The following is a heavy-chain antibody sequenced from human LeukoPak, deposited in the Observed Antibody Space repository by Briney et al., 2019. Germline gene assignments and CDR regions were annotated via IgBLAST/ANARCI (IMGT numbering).Heavy chain of an antibody. D-gene: IGHD3-10*01. CDR1: GDSINNNYY. J-gene: IGHJ4*02. V-gene: IGHV4-38-2*02. CDR3: ARTTSGGLLYFGV. CDR2: VHHSGSA. Sequence: SETLSLTCSVSGDSINNNYYWGWIRQPPGRGLEWIGNVHHSGSAYYNSSLESRVTMSLDTSKNQFSLTLSSVTAADTAVYYCARTTSGGLLYFGVGGQGILVSVSS.